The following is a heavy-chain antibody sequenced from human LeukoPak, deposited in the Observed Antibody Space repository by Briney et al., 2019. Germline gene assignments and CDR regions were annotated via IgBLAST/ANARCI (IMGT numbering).Heavy chain of an antibody. V-gene: IGHV4-30-2*01. J-gene: IGHJ4*02. CDR1: GGSISSGGYS. CDR2: IYHSGST. Sequence: SETLSLTCAVSGGSISSGGYSWSWIRQPPGTGLEWIGYIYHSGSTYYNPSLKSRVTISVDRSKNQFSLKLSSVTAADTAVYYCARVTGGYCSSTSCRGGYFDYWGQGTLVTVSS. D-gene: IGHD2-2*01. CDR3: ARVTGGYCSSTSCRGGYFDY.